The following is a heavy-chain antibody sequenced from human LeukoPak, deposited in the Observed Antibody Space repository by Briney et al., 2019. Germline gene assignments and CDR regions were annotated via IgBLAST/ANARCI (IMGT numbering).Heavy chain of an antibody. CDR3: ARDRGWIQHDI. D-gene: IGHD5-18*01. Sequence: GGSLRPSCAASGFTFSTYWMHWVRQAPGEGLVWVARIKSDGSDTSYADSVKGRFTISRDNAKNSLFLQMNSLRAEDTAVYYCARDRGWIQHDIWGQGTMVTVSS. CDR2: IKSDGSDT. CDR1: GFTFSTYW. J-gene: IGHJ3*02. V-gene: IGHV3-74*01.